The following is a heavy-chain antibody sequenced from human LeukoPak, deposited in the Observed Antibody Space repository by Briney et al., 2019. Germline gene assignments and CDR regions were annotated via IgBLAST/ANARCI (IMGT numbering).Heavy chain of an antibody. Sequence: GGSLRLSCAASVFTLSVSAILWVRQASGRGLVCVGRICRKANSYATAYAASVKGSFTISRDDSKNTAYLQMNSLKTEDTASYYCSLRRDGDSASYFDYWGQGTLVTVSS. CDR3: SLRRDGDSASYFDY. J-gene: IGHJ4*02. CDR2: ICRKANSYAT. CDR1: VFTLSVSA. D-gene: IGHD4-17*01. V-gene: IGHV3-73*01.